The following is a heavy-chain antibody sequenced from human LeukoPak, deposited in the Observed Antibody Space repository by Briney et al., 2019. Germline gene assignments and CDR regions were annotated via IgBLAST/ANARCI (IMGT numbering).Heavy chain of an antibody. CDR3: AKDLAPTSITMIAMYYFDY. V-gene: IGHV3-23*01. CDR2: ISGSGGST. D-gene: IGHD3-22*01. CDR1: GFTFSSYA. J-gene: IGHJ4*02. Sequence: QPGGSLRLSCAASGFTFSSYAMSWVRQAPGKGLEWVSAISGSGGSTYYADSVKGRFTISRDNSKNTLYLQMNSLRAEDTAVYYCAKDLAPTSITMIAMYYFDYWGQGTLVTVSS.